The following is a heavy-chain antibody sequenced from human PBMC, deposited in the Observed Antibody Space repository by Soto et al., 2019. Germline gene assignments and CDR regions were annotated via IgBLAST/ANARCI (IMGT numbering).Heavy chain of an antibody. V-gene: IGHV4-30-4*01. CDR2: IYYSGRT. CDR1: GGSISSDYYY. CDR3: ARGGAIADFYFDS. J-gene: IGHJ4*02. Sequence: QVPLQKSGPGLVKPSETLSLTCTVSGGSISSDYYYWSWIRQPPGRGLEWIGYIYYSGRTYYNPSLKSRLIISVDTSKNQFSLGLSSVTAADTAVYYCARGGAIADFYFDSWGQGILVSVSS. D-gene: IGHD1-26*01.